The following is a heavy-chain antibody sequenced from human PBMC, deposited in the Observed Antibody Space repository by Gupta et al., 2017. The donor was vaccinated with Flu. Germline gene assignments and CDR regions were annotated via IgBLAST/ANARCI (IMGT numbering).Heavy chain of an antibody. D-gene: IGHD3-10*01. J-gene: IGHJ2*01. CDR3: ARVGSGLWYFDL. CDR2: IKTDGSII. CDR1: GFTFSNYW. V-gene: IGHV3-74*01. Sequence: EVQLVESGGGLVQPGGSLRLSCAVSGFTFSNYWMHWVRQAPGKGLEWVSRIKTDGSIISYADSVKGRFSISRDNAKNTLYLQMNSLRAEDTAIYYCARVGSGLWYFDLWGRGTRVTVSS.